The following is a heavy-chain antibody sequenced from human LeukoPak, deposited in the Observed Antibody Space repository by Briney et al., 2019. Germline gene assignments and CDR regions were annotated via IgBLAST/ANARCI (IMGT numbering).Heavy chain of an antibody. D-gene: IGHD1-26*01. J-gene: IGHJ5*02. CDR2: INHSGST. Sequence: RASETLSLTCAVYGGSFSGYYWSWIRQPPGKGLEWIGEINHSGSTNYNPSLKSRVTISVDTSKNQFSLKLSSVTAADTAVYYCAREGGANKWEPNWFDPWGQGTLVTVSS. CDR1: GGSFSGYY. V-gene: IGHV4-34*01. CDR3: AREGGANKWEPNWFDP.